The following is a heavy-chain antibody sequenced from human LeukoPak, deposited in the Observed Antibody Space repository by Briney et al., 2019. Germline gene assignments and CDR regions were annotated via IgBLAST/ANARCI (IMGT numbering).Heavy chain of an antibody. CDR1: GGSMSIYY. CDR3: ARGVLVGATGHHFAY. CDR2: VSYSGST. D-gene: IGHD2-8*02. Sequence: SETLSLTCSVAGGSMSIYYWSWIRQPPGKGLEWIGYVSYSGSTNYNPSLKSRVAILVDTPKNQFTLNLSSVTAADTAVYYCARGVLVGATGHHFAYWGQGALVTVSS. V-gene: IGHV4-59*01. J-gene: IGHJ4*02.